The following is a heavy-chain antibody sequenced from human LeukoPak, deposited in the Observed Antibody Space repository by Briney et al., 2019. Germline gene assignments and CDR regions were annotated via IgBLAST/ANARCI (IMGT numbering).Heavy chain of an antibody. CDR1: GGSFSGYY. CDR3: ARVVKGYDYIWGSFTYFDY. J-gene: IGHJ4*02. D-gene: IGHD3-16*01. Sequence: PSETRSLTCAVYGGSFSGYYWSWIRQPPGKGLEWIGEINHSGSTNYNPSLKSRVTISVDTSKNQFSLKLSSVTAADTAVYYCARVVKGYDYIWGSFTYFDYWGQGTLVTVSS. CDR2: INHSGST. V-gene: IGHV4-34*01.